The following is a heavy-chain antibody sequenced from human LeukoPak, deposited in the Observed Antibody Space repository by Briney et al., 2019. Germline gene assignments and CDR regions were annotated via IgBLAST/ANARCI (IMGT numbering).Heavy chain of an antibody. CDR1: GFTFAGNA. CDR3: ARDAGSGYFDY. D-gene: IGHD6-19*01. V-gene: IGHV3-48*02. CDR2: ISSSSSTI. J-gene: IGHJ4*02. Sequence: GGSLRLSCVTSGFTFAGNAMSWVRQAPGKGLEWVSYISSSSSTIYFPDSVKGRFTISRDNAKNSLYLQMNGLRDEDTAVYYCARDAGSGYFDYWGQGTLVTVSS.